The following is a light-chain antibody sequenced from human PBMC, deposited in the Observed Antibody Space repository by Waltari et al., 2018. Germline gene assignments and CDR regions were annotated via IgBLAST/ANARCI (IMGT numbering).Light chain of an antibody. J-gene: IGLJ1*01. CDR2: EVV. CDR1: SSDVGGYDY. V-gene: IGLV2-14*01. CDR3: SSFTSRNTLV. Sequence: QSALTQPASVSGSPGQSITISCTGTSSDVGGYDYVSWYRQHPGKAPKLIIYEVVKRPSGISDRFSASKSGNTASLTISGLHPEDEADYYCSSFTSRNTLVFGIGTKVTVL.